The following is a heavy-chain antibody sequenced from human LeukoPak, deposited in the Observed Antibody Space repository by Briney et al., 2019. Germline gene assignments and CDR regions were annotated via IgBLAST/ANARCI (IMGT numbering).Heavy chain of an antibody. CDR3: AREHVLAEFFDY. CDR1: GFTFSNFA. D-gene: IGHD3-16*01. CDR2: ITGYGAT. Sequence: GGSLRLSCAASGFTFSNFAMMWVRQAPGTGLQWVSTITGYGATFCADSVRGRFTIFRDTSMNTLFLQMNSLSAEDTAVYYCAREHVLAEFFDYWGRGTLVTVSS. J-gene: IGHJ4*02. V-gene: IGHV3-23*01.